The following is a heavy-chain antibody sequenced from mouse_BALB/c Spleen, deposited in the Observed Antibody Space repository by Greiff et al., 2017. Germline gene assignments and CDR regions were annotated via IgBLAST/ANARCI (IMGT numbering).Heavy chain of an antibody. Sequence: EVKLEESGGGLVKPGGSLKLSCAASGFAFSSYDMSWVRQTPEKRLEWVAYISSGGGSTYYPDTVKGRFTISRDNAKNTLYLQMSSLKSEDTAMYYCARKYYYGSSYAYFDYWGQGTTLTVSS. CDR2: ISSGGGST. D-gene: IGHD1-1*01. V-gene: IGHV5-12-1*01. CDR1: GFAFSSYD. CDR3: ARKYYYGSSYAYFDY. J-gene: IGHJ2*01.